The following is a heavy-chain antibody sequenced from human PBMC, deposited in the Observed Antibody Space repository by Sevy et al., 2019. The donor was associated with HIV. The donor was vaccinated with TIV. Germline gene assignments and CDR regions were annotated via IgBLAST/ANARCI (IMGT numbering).Heavy chain of an antibody. CDR2: IRSETYGETK. D-gene: IGHD2-21*02. V-gene: IGHV3-49*03. J-gene: IGHJ4*02. Sequence: SCTASGFTFGDYAMSWFRQAPGRGLEWVGFIRSETYGETKEYAASVKGRFTVSRDDSKSIFYLQMNSLKTEDTAVYYCTRRASRVYGDHLNLYWGQGTLVTVSS. CDR1: GFTFGDYA. CDR3: TRRASRVYGDHLNLY.